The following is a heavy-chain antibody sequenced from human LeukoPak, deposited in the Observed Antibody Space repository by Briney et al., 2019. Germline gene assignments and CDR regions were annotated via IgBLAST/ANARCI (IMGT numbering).Heavy chain of an antibody. CDR1: GGSISSSSYY. D-gene: IGHD6-6*01. V-gene: IGHV4-39*01. Sequence: PSETLSLTCTVSGGSISSSSYYWGWIRQPPGKGLEWIGSIYYSGSTYYNPSLKSRVTISVDTPKNQFSLKLSSVTAADTAVYYCARLSSSSSTALDYWGQGTLVTVSS. J-gene: IGHJ4*02. CDR3: ARLSSSSSTALDY. CDR2: IYYSGST.